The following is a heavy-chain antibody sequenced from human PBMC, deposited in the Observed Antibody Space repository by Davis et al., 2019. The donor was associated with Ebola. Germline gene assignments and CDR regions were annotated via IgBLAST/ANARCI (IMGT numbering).Heavy chain of an antibody. CDR1: GFTFSSYA. Sequence: GGSLRLSCAASGFTFSSYAMSWVRQAPGKGLEWVSAISGSGGSTYYADSVKGRFTISRDNSKNTLYLQMNSLRAEDTAVYYCAKGSRDIVVVVAATPFDPWGQGTLVTVSS. V-gene: IGHV3-23*01. CDR3: AKGSRDIVVVVAATPFDP. CDR2: ISGSGGST. J-gene: IGHJ5*02. D-gene: IGHD2-15*01.